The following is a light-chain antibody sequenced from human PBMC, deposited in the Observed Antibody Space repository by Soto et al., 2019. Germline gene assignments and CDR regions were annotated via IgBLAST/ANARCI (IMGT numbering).Light chain of an antibody. Sequence: DIQMTQSPSSVSAAVGDRVTITCRASQDISNYLAWYQQKPGKVPKLLLYAASALQSGVPSRFSGSGSGTDFTLTISSLQPEDVATYYCQKYNRAPLTFGGGSKVDIK. CDR1: QDISNY. CDR3: QKYNRAPLT. J-gene: IGKJ4*01. CDR2: AAS. V-gene: IGKV1-27*01.